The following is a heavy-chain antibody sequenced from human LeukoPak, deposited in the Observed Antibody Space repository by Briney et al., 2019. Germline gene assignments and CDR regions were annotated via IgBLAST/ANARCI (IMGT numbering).Heavy chain of an antibody. Sequence: GGSLRLSWAASGXTFSSYWVHWVRQAPGKGQVWVSRINSDGSSTSYADSVKGRFTISRDNAKNTLYLQMNSLRAEDTAVYYCARDGRGPPYYYYGMDVWGQGITVTVSS. CDR3: ARDGRGPPYYYYGMDV. CDR2: INSDGSST. V-gene: IGHV3-74*01. CDR1: GXTFSSYW. J-gene: IGHJ6*02.